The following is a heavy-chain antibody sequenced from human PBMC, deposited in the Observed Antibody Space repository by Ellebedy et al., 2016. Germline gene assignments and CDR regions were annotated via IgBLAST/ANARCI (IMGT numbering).Heavy chain of an antibody. CDR3: ARHVRYSSSPPFDY. Sequence: SETLSLTCTVSGGSISSSSYYWGWIRQPPGKGLEWIGSIYYSGSTYYNPSLKSRVTISVDTSKNQFSLKLSSVTAADTAVYYCARHVRYSSSPPFDYWGQGTLVTVSS. CDR1: GGSISSSSYY. J-gene: IGHJ4*02. CDR2: IYYSGST. V-gene: IGHV4-39*01. D-gene: IGHD6-6*01.